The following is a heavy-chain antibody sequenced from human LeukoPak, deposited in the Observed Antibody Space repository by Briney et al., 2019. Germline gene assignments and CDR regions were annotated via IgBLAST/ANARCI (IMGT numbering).Heavy chain of an antibody. V-gene: IGHV4-59*01. J-gene: IGHJ6*02. CDR2: IYYSGST. Sequence: SETLSRTCTVSGGSISSYYWSWIRQPPGKGLEWIGYIYYSGSTNYNPSLKSRVTISVDTSKNQFSLKLSSVTAADTAVYYCARDLRYSGYDYSGYYYYGMDVWGQGTTVTVSS. CDR3: ARDLRYSGYDYSGYYYYGMDV. CDR1: GGSISSYY. D-gene: IGHD5-12*01.